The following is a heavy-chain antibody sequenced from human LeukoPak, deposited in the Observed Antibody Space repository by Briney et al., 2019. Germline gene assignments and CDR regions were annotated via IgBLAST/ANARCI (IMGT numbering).Heavy chain of an antibody. V-gene: IGHV1-2*02. CDR3: ATPLSVVVPAANDAFDI. J-gene: IGHJ3*02. Sequence: GASVKVSCKASEYTFTGYYMHWVRQAPGQGLEWMGWINPSSGGTNYAQKFQGRVTMTRDTSISTAYMELSRLRSEDTAVYYCATPLSVVVPAANDAFDIWGQGTMVTVSS. CDR1: EYTFTGYY. D-gene: IGHD2-2*01. CDR2: INPSSGGT.